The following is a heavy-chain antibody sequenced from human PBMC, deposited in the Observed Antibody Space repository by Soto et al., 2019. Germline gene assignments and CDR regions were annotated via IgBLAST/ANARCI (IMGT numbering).Heavy chain of an antibody. V-gene: IGHV4-59*12. Sequence: SDTLSLTCTVSGASISRFYWNWIRQPPGKGLEWIGYYYTGTTNYNPSLKSRVTISVDTSKNQFFLKLSSVTAADTAVYYCAREVSSTSWYVDSWGQGTPVTVSS. J-gene: IGHJ4*02. D-gene: IGHD6-13*01. CDR2: YYTGTT. CDR3: AREVSSTSWYVDS. CDR1: GASISRFY.